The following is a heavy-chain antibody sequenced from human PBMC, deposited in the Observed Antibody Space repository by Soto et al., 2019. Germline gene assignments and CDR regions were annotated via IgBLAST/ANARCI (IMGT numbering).Heavy chain of an antibody. D-gene: IGHD1-7*01. J-gene: IGHJ3*02. CDR3: ARSQYNWNYAADGFDI. CDR1: GFTFSSYG. CDR2: ICYNGSNK. Sequence: PGGSLRLSCAASGFTFSSYGMHWVRQAPGKGLEWVAVICYNGSNKYYADSVKGRFTISRDNSKNTLYLQMNSLRAEDTAVYYCARSQYNWNYAADGFDIWGQGTMVTVSS. V-gene: IGHV3-33*01.